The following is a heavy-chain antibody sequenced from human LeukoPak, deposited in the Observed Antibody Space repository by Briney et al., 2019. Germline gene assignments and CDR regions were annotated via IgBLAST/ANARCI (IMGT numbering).Heavy chain of an antibody. J-gene: IGHJ4*02. V-gene: IGHV1-18*01. CDR3: AREKANYDSSGYYSPAIDY. D-gene: IGHD3-22*01. CDR2: ISAYNGNT. CDR1: GYTFTSYG. Sequence: ASVKVSCKASGYTFTSYGISWVRQAPGQGLEWMGWISAYNGNTNYAQKPQGRVTMTTDTSTSTAYMELRSLRSDDTAVYYCAREKANYDSSGYYSPAIDYWGQGTLVTVSS.